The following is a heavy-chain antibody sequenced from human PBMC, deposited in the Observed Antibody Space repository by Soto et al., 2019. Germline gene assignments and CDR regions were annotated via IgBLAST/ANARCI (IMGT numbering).Heavy chain of an antibody. CDR2: IYYSGST. V-gene: IGHV4-59*01. CDR1: GDSLRRYY. J-gene: IGHJ6*02. CDR3: GRAYGRFDNCLDV. Sequence: SETLSLPCTVSGDSLRRYYWTWIRQPPGKGLELIGYIYYSGSTRYNPSLKSRVTISVDMSKNQFSLKLRSGIAADTAVYYCGRAYGRFDNCLDVWCQGTAVTVSS. D-gene: IGHD1-20*01.